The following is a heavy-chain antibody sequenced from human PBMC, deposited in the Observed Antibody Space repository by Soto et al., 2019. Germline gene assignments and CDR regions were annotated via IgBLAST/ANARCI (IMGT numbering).Heavy chain of an antibody. CDR3: ARCMGFDGSGYAFFDS. D-gene: IGHD3-10*01. Sequence: EVQLVESGGGLVKPGGSLRLSCAASGFTFSGHTINWVRQAPGKGLEWVSSVSSSSSYIYYADSVKGRFTVSRDNAEKSLYLQIHHLRAEDTAMYYCARCMGFDGSGYAFFDSWGQGTLVTVSS. CDR1: GFTFSGHT. J-gene: IGHJ4*02. CDR2: VSSSSSYI. V-gene: IGHV3-21*01.